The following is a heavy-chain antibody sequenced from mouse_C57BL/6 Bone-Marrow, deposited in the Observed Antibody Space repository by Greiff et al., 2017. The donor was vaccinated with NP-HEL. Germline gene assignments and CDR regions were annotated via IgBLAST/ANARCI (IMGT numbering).Heavy chain of an antibody. Sequence: EVQLQQSGAELVRPGASVKLSCTASGFNIKDDYMHWVKQRPEQGLEWIGWIDPENGDTEYASKFQGKATITADTSSNTAYLQLSSLTSDDTAVYYCTFLIRYWYFDVWGTGTTVTVSS. CDR3: TFLIRYWYFDV. D-gene: IGHD1-1*01. CDR1: GFNIKDDY. J-gene: IGHJ1*03. V-gene: IGHV14-4*01. CDR2: IDPENGDT.